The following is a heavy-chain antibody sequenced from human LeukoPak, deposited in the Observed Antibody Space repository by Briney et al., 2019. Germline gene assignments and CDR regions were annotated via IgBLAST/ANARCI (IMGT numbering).Heavy chain of an antibody. CDR3: ARSGRDWFDP. D-gene: IGHD5-12*01. V-gene: IGHV5-51*01. Sequence: GESLKISCQAFGYAFINYWIGWVRQMPGKGLEWMGVIYPGDSDTRYSPSFQGQVTISADKSINTAYLQWSSLRASDTAMYYCARSGRDWFDPWGQGTLVTVSS. CDR2: IYPGDSDT. CDR1: GYAFINYW. J-gene: IGHJ5*02.